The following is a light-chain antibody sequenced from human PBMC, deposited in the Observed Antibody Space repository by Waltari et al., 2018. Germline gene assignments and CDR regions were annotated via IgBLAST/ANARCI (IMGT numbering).Light chain of an antibody. CDR2: YKSDSDK. J-gene: IGLJ2*01. V-gene: IGLV5-45*02. CDR3: MIWHSSAVV. CDR1: SGINVGTSR. Sequence: QAVLTQPSSLSESPGASASLTCTLPSGINVGTSRIYCFHQKTGSPPQYLLRYKSDSDKQQGSGVPSRFSGSKDASANAGILLISGLQSEDEADYYCMIWHSSAVVFGGGTKLTVL.